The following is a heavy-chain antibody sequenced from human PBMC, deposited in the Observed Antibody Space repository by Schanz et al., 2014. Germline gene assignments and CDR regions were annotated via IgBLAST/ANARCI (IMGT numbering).Heavy chain of an antibody. V-gene: IGHV3-11*01. Sequence: QVQLVESGGGLVKPGGSLRLSCAASGFTFSDYYMNWIRQAPGKGLEWVSYISNSGYTIYYADSVKGRFTISRDNAKNHLYQQMNSLRPEDTAVYYCARHPPPYSSSPYYWYYGMDVWAKGPRSPSP. CDR2: ISNSGYTI. CDR1: GFTFSDYY. D-gene: IGHD6-6*01. J-gene: IGHJ6*02. CDR3: ARHPPPYSSSPYYWYYGMDV.